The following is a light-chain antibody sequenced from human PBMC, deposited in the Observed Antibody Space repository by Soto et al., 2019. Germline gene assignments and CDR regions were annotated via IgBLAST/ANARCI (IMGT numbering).Light chain of an antibody. CDR2: EVS. CDR1: YSDIGAYNY. J-gene: IGLJ1*01. Sequence: QSVLTQPPSASGTPGQSVTIPCTGTYSDIGAYNYVSWYQQRPGESPKLIIYEVSIRPSGVPDRIFASKSGTTASLTVSELHADDEANYYCSSFKGTNSFVFGTGTKVTV. CDR3: SSFKGTNSFV. V-gene: IGLV2-8*01.